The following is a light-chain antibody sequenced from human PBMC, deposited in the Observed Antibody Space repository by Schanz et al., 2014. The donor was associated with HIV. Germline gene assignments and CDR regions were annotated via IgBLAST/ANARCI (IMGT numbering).Light chain of an antibody. Sequence: IQMTQSRSTLSASVGDRVTITCQASQDISNYLNWYQQKPGKAPKLLIYDASNLETGVPSRFSGGGSGTDFTFTISSLQPEDYATYFCQQFDSLPITFGQGTRLEIK. CDR3: QQFDSLPIT. CDR2: DAS. J-gene: IGKJ5*01. CDR1: QDISNY. V-gene: IGKV1-33*01.